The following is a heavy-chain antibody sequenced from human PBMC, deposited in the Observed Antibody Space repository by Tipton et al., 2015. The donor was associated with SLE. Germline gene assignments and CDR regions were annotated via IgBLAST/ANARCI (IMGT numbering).Heavy chain of an antibody. CDR1: GGTFSNYS. CDR2: IIPMFGTA. Sequence: QLVQSGAEVKKPGSSVKVSCRASGGTFSNYSLSWVRQAPGQGPEWVGGIIPMFGTANYAQKFQGRVTLNADESTSTAYMELSGPRSEDAAVYYCARGSGYYSEGFDLWGQGTLVTVSS. D-gene: IGHD3-22*01. CDR3: ARGSGYYSEGFDL. J-gene: IGHJ5*02. V-gene: IGHV1-69*01.